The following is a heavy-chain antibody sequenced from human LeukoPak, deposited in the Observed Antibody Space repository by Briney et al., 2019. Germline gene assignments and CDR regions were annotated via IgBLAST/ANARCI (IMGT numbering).Heavy chain of an antibody. CDR2: IHYSGST. CDR3: ARDGVAGGFDY. J-gene: IGHJ4*02. CDR1: GGSIGSYH. D-gene: IGHD6-19*01. Sequence: PSETLSLTCTVSGGSIGSYHWNWIRQAPGKGLEWIGYIHYSGSTNHNSSLRSRVTLSVDTSRNQYSLKLSSVTAADTAVYYCARDGVAGGFDYWGQGTLVTVSS. V-gene: IGHV4-59*01.